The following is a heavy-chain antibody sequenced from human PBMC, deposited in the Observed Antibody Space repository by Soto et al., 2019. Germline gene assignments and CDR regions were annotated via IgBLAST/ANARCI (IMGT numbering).Heavy chain of an antibody. J-gene: IGHJ2*01. D-gene: IGHD6-6*01. CDR3: ARGGAAPVNWYFDL. V-gene: IGHV4-4*02. Sequence: QVQLQESGPGLVKPSGTLSLTCAVSGGSISSSNWWSWVRQPPGKGLEWIGEIYHSGSTNYNPSLKSRVTISVHKSKNQCSLKLNAVPAADTAVYYCARGGAAPVNWYFDLWGRGTLVTVSS. CDR2: IYHSGST. CDR1: GGSISSSNW.